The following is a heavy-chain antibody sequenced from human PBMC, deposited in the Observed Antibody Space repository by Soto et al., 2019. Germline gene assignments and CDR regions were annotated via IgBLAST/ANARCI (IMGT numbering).Heavy chain of an antibody. CDR1: GGSISSSSYY. V-gene: IGHV4-39*01. Sequence: ASETLSLTCTVSGGSISSSSYYWGWIRQPPGKGLERIGSIYYSGSTYYNPSLKSRVTISVDTSKNQFSLKLSSVTAADTALYYCARPVYYHDYGDSPKDVWGQGTTVTVSS. D-gene: IGHD4-17*01. CDR3: ARPVYYHDYGDSPKDV. J-gene: IGHJ6*02. CDR2: IYYSGST.